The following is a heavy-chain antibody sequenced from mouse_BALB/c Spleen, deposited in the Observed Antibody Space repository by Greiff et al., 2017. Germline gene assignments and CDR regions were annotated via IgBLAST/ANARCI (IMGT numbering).Heavy chain of an antibody. Sequence: EVQRVESGGGLVQPGGSLRLSCAPSGFTFTDYYMSWVRQPPGKALEWLGFIRNKANGYTTEYSASVKGRFTISRDNSQSILYLQMNTLRAEDSATYYCARDPVVAPYAMDYWGQGTSVTVSS. CDR2: IRNKANGYTT. V-gene: IGHV7-3*02. J-gene: IGHJ4*01. D-gene: IGHD1-1*01. CDR3: ARDPVVAPYAMDY. CDR1: GFTFTDYY.